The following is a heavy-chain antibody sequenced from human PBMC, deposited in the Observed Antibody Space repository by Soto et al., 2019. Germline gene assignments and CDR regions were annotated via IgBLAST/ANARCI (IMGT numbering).Heavy chain of an antibody. D-gene: IGHD2-21*01. Sequence: EVQVVVSGGGLVQPGGSLKLSCAASGGTFNGSAMHWVRQASGKGLEWVGRIRSKANSYATAYGASVRGRFTMSRDDSKNTAYLQMNSLKTEDTAVYSWTPRGDCYNADFDYWCQGTRVTVSS. V-gene: IGHV3-73*01. CDR1: GGTFNGSA. J-gene: IGHJ4*02. CDR3: TPRGDCYNADFDY. CDR2: IRSKANSYAT.